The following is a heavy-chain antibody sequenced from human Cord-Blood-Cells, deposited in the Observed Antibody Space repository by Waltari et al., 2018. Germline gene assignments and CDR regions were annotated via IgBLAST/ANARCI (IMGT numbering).Heavy chain of an antibody. D-gene: IGHD3-3*01. CDR2: ISSSSSYI. V-gene: IGHV3-21*01. Sequence: EVPLVESGGGLVKPGGSLRLSCAASGFTFRSYSLNWVRQAPGKGLEWVSSISSSSSYIYYADSVKGRFTISRDNAKNSLYLQMNSLRAEDTAVYYCARVFTIDYHDAFDIWGQGTMVTVSS. CDR3: ARVFTIDYHDAFDI. CDR1: GFTFRSYS. J-gene: IGHJ3*02.